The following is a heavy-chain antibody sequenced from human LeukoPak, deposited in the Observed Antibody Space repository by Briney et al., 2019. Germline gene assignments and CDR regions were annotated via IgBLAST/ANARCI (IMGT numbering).Heavy chain of an antibody. Sequence: SETLSLTCTVSGGSISSYYWSWIRQPAGKGLEWIGRIYTSGSNNYNPSLKSRVTISVDTSKNQFSLKLSSVTAADTAVYYCARGLYSSGWYHYWGQGTLVTVSS. CDR1: GGSISSYY. V-gene: IGHV4-4*07. D-gene: IGHD6-19*01. J-gene: IGHJ4*02. CDR3: ARGLYSSGWYHY. CDR2: IYTSGSN.